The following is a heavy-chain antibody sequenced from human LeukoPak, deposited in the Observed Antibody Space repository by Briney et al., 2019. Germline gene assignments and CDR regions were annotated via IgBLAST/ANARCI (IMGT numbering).Heavy chain of an antibody. CDR3: ARDRITIFGVVHDY. J-gene: IGHJ4*02. V-gene: IGHV4-30-4*08. Sequence: SETLSLTCTVSGGSLSSGDYYWSWIRQPPGKGLEWIGYIYYSGSTYYNPSLKSRVTISVDTSKNQFSLKLSSVTAADTAVYYCARDRITIFGVVHDYWGQGTLVTVSS. CDR1: GGSLSSGDYY. D-gene: IGHD3-3*01. CDR2: IYYSGST.